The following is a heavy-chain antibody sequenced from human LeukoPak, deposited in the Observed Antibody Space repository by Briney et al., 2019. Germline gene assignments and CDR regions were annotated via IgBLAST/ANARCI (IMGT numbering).Heavy chain of an antibody. CDR1: GGSITSSTYY. J-gene: IGHJ3*02. D-gene: IGHD3-10*01. Sequence: SETLSLTCTVTGGSITSSTYYWGWIRQPPGKGLEWIGSIYYTGSTYYNPSLKSRVTISIDTSKNQFSLNLTSLTAADTAVYFCARDKIVRAAHDAFDIWGQGTMVTVSS. CDR3: ARDKIVRAAHDAFDI. V-gene: IGHV4-39*07. CDR2: IYYTGST.